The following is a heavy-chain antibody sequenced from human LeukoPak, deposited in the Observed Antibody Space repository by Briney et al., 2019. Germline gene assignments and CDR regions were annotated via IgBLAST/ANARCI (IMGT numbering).Heavy chain of an antibody. CDR2: VIPIFGTA. Sequence: ASVKVSCKASGGTFSSYAISWVRQAPGQGLEWMGRVIPIFGTANYAQKFQGRVTITTDESTSTAYMELSSLRSEDTAVYYCESSCGPNYEISTGYYPAFDYWGQGTMVTVSS. D-gene: IGHD3-9*01. V-gene: IGHV1-69*05. J-gene: IGHJ4*02. CDR1: GGTFSSYA. CDR3: ESSCGPNYEISTGYYPAFDY.